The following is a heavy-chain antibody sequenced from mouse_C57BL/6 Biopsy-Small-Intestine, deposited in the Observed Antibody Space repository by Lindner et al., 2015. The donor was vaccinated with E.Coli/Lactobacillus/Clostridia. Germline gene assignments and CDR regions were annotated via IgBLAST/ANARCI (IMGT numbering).Heavy chain of an antibody. CDR3: AGGPMLQGWDALDM. CDR2: INPSSGST. Sequence: SVKVSCKASGYTFTNKYMYWVRQAPGQGLEWMGIINPSSGSTSYAQKFQGRVTMSRDTSKSTVYLELSSLRSEDTAVYYCAGGPMLQGWDALDMWGQGTMVTVSS. D-gene: IGHD2-3*01. V-gene: IGHV1-19*01. CDR1: GYTFTNKY. J-gene: IGHJ3*02.